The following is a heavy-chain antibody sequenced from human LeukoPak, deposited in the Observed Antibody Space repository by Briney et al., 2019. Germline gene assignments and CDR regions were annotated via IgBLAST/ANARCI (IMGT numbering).Heavy chain of an antibody. D-gene: IGHD3-3*01. CDR3: AKPRNFWSGYYANYYYYYMDV. CDR2: IRYDGSNK. Sequence: AGGSLRLSCAASGFTFSSYGMHWVRQAPGKGLEWVAFIRYDGSNKYYADSVKGRFTISRDNSKNTLYLQMNSLRAEDTAVYYCAKPRNFWSGYYANYYYYYMDVWGKGTTVTVSS. CDR1: GFTFSSYG. V-gene: IGHV3-30*02. J-gene: IGHJ6*03.